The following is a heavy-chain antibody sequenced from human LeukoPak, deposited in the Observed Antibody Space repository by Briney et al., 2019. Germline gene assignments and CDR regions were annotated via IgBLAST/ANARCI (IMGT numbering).Heavy chain of an antibody. CDR3: ARGPKAVAVS. V-gene: IGHV4-34*01. J-gene: IGHJ5*02. CDR1: GGSFSGYY. CDR2: INHSGST. D-gene: IGHD6-19*01. Sequence: SETPSLTCAVYGGSFSGYYWSWIRQPPGKGLEWIGEINHSGSTNYNPSLKSRVTISVDTSKNQFSLKLSSVTAADTAVYYCARGPKAVAVSWGQGTLVTVSS.